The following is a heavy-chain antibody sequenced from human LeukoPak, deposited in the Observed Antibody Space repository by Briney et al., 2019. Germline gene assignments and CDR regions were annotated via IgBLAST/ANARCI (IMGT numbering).Heavy chain of an antibody. CDR1: GFTFDDYG. D-gene: IGHD1-14*01. CDR3: ARVSESEWSFDL. CDR2: INWNGGNT. V-gene: IGHV3-20*04. Sequence: GGSLRLSCAASGFTFDDYGMSWVRQAPGKGLEWVSGINWNGGNTGYADSVKGRFTISRDNVKNSLYLQMNSLRAEDTAVYYCARVSESEWSFDLWGRGTLVTVSS. J-gene: IGHJ2*01.